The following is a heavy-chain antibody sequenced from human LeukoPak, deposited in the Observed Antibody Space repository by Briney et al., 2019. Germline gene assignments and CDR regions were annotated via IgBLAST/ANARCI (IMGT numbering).Heavy chain of an antibody. J-gene: IGHJ4*02. CDR3: ARAPGGEYSSSSYYFDY. D-gene: IGHD6-6*01. CDR1: GGSISSSSYY. Sequence: SETLSLTCTVSGGSISSSSYYWGWIRQPPGKGLEWIGSIYYSGSTYYNPSLKSRVTISVDTSKNQSSLKLSSVTAADTAVYYRARAPGGEYSSSSYYFDYWGQGTLVTVSS. CDR2: IYYSGST. V-gene: IGHV4-39*01.